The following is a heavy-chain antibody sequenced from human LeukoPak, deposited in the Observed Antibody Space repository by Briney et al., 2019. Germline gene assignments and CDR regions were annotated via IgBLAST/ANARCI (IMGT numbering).Heavy chain of an antibody. D-gene: IGHD3-10*01. CDR1: GGSISSGDYY. J-gene: IGHJ4*02. Sequence: SQTLSLTCTVSGGSISSGDYYWSWIRQPPGKGLVWIGYIYYSGSTYYNPSLKSRVTISVDTSKNQFSLKLSSVTAADTAVYYCASRNSGSYSQLDYWGQGTLVTVSS. CDR3: ASRNSGSYSQLDY. V-gene: IGHV4-30-4*08. CDR2: IYYSGST.